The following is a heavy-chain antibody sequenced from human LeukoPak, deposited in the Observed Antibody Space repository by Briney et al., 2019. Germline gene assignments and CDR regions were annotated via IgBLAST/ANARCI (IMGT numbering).Heavy chain of an antibody. CDR3: AKLSVGSGWTIDY. CDR2: MYHNGST. CDR1: GGSISSISYY. V-gene: IGHV4-39*07. Sequence: NASETLSLTCTVSGGSISSISYYWGWIRQPPGKGLEWIGGMYHNGSTNYNPSLKSRVTISVDTSKNQFSLKLNSVNAADTAMYFCAKLSVGSGWTIDYWGQGTLVTVSS. D-gene: IGHD6-19*01. J-gene: IGHJ4*02.